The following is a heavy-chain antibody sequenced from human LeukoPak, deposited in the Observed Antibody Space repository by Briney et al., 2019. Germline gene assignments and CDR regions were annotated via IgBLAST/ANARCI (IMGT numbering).Heavy chain of an antibody. V-gene: IGHV4-38-2*02. D-gene: IGHD5-12*01. Sequence: SETLSLTCTVSGYSISSGYYWGWIRQPPGKGLEWIGSIYHSGSTYYNPSLNSRVTISVDTSKNQFSLKLSSVTAADTAVYYCARALATINMDVWGKGTTVTVSS. J-gene: IGHJ6*03. CDR3: ARALATINMDV. CDR1: GYSISSGYY. CDR2: IYHSGST.